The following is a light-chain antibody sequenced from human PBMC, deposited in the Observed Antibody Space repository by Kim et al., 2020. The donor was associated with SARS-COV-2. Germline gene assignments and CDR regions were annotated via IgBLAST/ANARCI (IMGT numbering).Light chain of an antibody. V-gene: IGLV1-36*01. CDR1: SSNIGKNA. CDR3: AAWDDSLTAWV. Sequence: ELTQPPSVSEAPRQRVTISCSGSSSNIGKNAVNWYQQLPGKAPKLLIYYDNLLPSGVSDRFSGSKSGTSASLAISGLQSEDEADYYCAAWDDSLTAWVFGGGTQRTVI. CDR2: YDN. J-gene: IGLJ3*02.